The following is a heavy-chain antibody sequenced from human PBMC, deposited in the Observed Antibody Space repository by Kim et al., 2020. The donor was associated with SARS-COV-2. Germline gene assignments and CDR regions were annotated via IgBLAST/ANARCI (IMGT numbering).Heavy chain of an antibody. Sequence: ASVKVSCKASGFSFTNYDIYWVRQATGQGLEWMGWMNVDSGNTGYVEKFRGRVMMTRDTSKSTAYMELSSLRSDDTAVYYCARVMGSGSYYGYNYAMDVWGQGTTVTVSS. V-gene: IGHV1-8*01. CDR3: ARVMGSGSYYGYNYAMDV. D-gene: IGHD3-10*01. CDR1: GFSFTNYD. J-gene: IGHJ6*02. CDR2: MNVDSGNT.